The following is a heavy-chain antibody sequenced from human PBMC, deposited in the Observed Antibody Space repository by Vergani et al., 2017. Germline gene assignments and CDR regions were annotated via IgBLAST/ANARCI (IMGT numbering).Heavy chain of an antibody. CDR2: IYYSGTT. V-gene: IGHV4-31*03. J-gene: IGHJ6*03. Sequence: QVQLQESGPGLVKASQTLSLTCSVSGAYVGSGGYYWSWVRQRPGMGLDWIGYIYYSGTTYYNPSLESRLTISLETSENHLSLKLNAVTAADTAVYSCARQKDYYIDVWGKGATVTVS. CDR3: ARQKDYYIDV. CDR1: GAYVGSGGYY.